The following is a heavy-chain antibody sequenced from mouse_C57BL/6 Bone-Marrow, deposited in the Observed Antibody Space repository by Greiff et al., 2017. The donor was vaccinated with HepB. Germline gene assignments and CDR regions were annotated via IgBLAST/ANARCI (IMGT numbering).Heavy chain of an antibody. CDR1: GFTFSDYY. V-gene: IGHV5-12*01. CDR2: ISNGGGST. CDR3: ASPRITTVVATPFAY. D-gene: IGHD1-1*01. Sequence: EVKLVESGGGLVQPGGSLKLSCAASGFTFSDYYMYWVRQTPEKRLEWVAYISNGGGSTYYPDTVKGRFTISRDNAKNTLYLQMSRLKSEDTAMYYCASPRITTVVATPFAYWGQGTLVTVSA. J-gene: IGHJ3*01.